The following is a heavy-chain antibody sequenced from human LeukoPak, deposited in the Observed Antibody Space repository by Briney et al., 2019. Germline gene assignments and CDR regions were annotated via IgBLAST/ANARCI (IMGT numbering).Heavy chain of an antibody. V-gene: IGHV1-69*13. CDR2: IIPIFGTA. D-gene: IGHD3-22*01. Sequence: ASVKVSCKASGGTFSSYAISWVRQAPGQGLEWMGGIIPIFGTANYAQKFQGRVTITADESTSTAYMELSSLRSEDTAVYYCARDPAGYYDSSGYYGYFDYWGQGTLVTVSS. CDR3: ARDPAGYYDSSGYYGYFDY. CDR1: GGTFSSYA. J-gene: IGHJ4*02.